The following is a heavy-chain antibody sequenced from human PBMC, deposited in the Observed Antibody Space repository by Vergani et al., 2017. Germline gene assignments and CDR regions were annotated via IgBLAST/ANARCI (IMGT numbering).Heavy chain of an antibody. D-gene: IGHD2-2*01. Sequence: EVQLVESGGGLVQPGGSLRLSCAASGFTFSSYEMNWVRQAPGKGLEWVSYISSSGSTIYYADSVKGRFTISRDNAKNSLYLQMNSLRAEDTAVYYCARDATCSSTSCYFCYYYGMDVWGQGTTVTVSS. V-gene: IGHV3-48*03. J-gene: IGHJ6*02. CDR2: ISSSGSTI. CDR1: GFTFSSYE. CDR3: ARDATCSSTSCYFCYYYGMDV.